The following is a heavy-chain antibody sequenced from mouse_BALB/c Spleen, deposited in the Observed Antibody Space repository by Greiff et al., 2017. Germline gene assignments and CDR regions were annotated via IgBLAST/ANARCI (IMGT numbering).Heavy chain of an antibody. J-gene: IGHJ2*01. D-gene: IGHD2-3*01. CDR1: GFAFSSYD. V-gene: IGHV5-12-1*01. CDR2: ISSGGGST. CDR3: ARQTGYYYFDY. Sequence: EVKLVESGGGLVKPGGSLKLSCAASGFAFSSYDMSWVRQTPEKRLEWVAYISSGGGSTYYPDTVKGRFTISRDNAKNTLYLQMSSLKSEDTAMYYRARQTGYYYFDYWGQGTTLTVSS.